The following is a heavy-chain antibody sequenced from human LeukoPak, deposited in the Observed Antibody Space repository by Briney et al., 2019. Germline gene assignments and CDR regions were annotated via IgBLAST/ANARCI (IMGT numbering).Heavy chain of an antibody. Sequence: SVKVSCKASGGTFSSYAISWVRQAPGQGLEWMGGIIPIFGTANYAQKFQGGVTITTDESTSTAYMELSSLRSEDTAVYYCARIVYDSSGYPYYFDYWGQGTLVTVSS. J-gene: IGHJ4*02. CDR3: ARIVYDSSGYPYYFDY. CDR1: GGTFSSYA. D-gene: IGHD3-22*01. CDR2: IIPIFGTA. V-gene: IGHV1-69*05.